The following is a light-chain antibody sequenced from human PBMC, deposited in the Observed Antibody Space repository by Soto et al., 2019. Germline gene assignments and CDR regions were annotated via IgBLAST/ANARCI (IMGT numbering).Light chain of an antibody. V-gene: IGLV2-11*01. CDR2: DVF. Sequence: QSVLTQPASVSGSLGQSITISCTGTSSDLGGYNYVSWYQQHPGKAPKLIIFDVFERPSGVPDRFSGSKSGNSASLTISGLQAEDESDYYCSSFAPSYRVIFGGGTKITVL. J-gene: IGLJ2*01. CDR1: SSDLGGYNY. CDR3: SSFAPSYRVI.